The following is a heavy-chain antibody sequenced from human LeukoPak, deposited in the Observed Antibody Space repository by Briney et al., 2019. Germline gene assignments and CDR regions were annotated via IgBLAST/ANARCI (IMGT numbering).Heavy chain of an antibody. CDR1: GGSFSGYY. Sequence: SSETLSLTCAVYGGSFSGYYWSWIRQPPGKGLEWIGEINHSGSTNYNPSLKSRVTISVDTSKNQFSLKLSSVTAADTAVYYCARQYSSSWYSEGYYFDYWGQGTLVTVSS. CDR3: ARQYSSSWYSEGYYFDY. D-gene: IGHD6-13*01. V-gene: IGHV4-34*01. CDR2: INHSGST. J-gene: IGHJ4*02.